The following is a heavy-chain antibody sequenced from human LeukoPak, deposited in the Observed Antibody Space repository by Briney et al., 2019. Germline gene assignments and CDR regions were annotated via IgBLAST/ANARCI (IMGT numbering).Heavy chain of an antibody. D-gene: IGHD1-26*01. Sequence: GSLRLSCAASGFTFSSYAKSWVRQVPGKGLEWVSAISGSGGSAFYADSVKGRFTISRDNSKNTLYLQMNSLRAEDTAVYYCAKVNSGSYLFYFDYWGQGTLATVSS. J-gene: IGHJ4*02. V-gene: IGHV3-23*01. CDR2: ISGSGGSA. CDR3: AKVNSGSYLFYFDY. CDR1: GFTFSSYA.